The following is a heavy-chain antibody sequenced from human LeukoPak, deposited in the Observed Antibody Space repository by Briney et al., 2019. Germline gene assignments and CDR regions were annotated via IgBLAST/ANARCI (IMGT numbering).Heavy chain of an antibody. Sequence: AESLKISCKGSGYCSTSYWIDWVRHLPRKGVEWMGIIYPGDSNTRYSPSFQGRVTISADKSINTAYLQWSSLKASDTAMYYCARGGNSWSTYDYWGQGTLVTVSS. CDR2: IYPGDSNT. J-gene: IGHJ4*02. V-gene: IGHV5-51*01. D-gene: IGHD6-13*01. CDR3: ARGGNSWSTYDY. CDR1: GYCSTSYW.